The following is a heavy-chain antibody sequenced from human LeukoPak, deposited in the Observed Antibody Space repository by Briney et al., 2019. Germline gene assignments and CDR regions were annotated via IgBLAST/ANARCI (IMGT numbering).Heavy chain of an antibody. CDR2: ITWNSGEI. Sequence: PGGSLRLSCAAFGFTFDNYAMHWVRQAPGKGLEWVSGITWNSGEIDYADSVKGRFTISRDSATKSVYLQMNSLTTEDTALYYCVKEENPYGSGFDAFDLWGQGTMVTVSS. CDR3: VKEENPYGSGFDAFDL. D-gene: IGHD3-10*01. V-gene: IGHV3-9*01. J-gene: IGHJ3*01. CDR1: GFTFDNYA.